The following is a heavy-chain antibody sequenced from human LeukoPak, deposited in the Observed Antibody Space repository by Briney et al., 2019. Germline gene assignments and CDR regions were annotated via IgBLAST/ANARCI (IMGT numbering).Heavy chain of an antibody. Sequence: GGSLRLSCAASGFTFNNYAMTWVRQAPGKGLEWVSAISGSGGSTYYADSVKGRFTISRDNSKNTLYLQMNSLRAEDTAVYYCAKAGTTMDYYYYMDVWGKGTTVTVSS. J-gene: IGHJ6*03. V-gene: IGHV3-23*01. CDR3: AKAGTTMDYYYYMDV. CDR2: ISGSGGST. D-gene: IGHD1-14*01. CDR1: GFTFNNYA.